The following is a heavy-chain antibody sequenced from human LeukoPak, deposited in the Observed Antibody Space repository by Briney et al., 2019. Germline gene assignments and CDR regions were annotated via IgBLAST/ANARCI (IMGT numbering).Heavy chain of an antibody. CDR3: ARDRAAGSDWLDP. CDR1: GGSIGLYH. Sequence: PSETLSLTCTVSGGSIGLYHWTWIRQPPGKALGWIGYIYYNGSTKYNPSLKSRVTISLDTSKNQFSLKLSSVTAADTAVYYCARDRAAGSDWLDPWGQGTLVTVSS. J-gene: IGHJ5*02. V-gene: IGHV4-59*12. D-gene: IGHD3-10*01. CDR2: IYYNGST.